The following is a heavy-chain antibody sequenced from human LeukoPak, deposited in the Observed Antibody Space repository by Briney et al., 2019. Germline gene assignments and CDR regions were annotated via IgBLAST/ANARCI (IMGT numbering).Heavy chain of an antibody. D-gene: IGHD6-13*01. J-gene: IGHJ4*02. V-gene: IGHV4-4*07. CDR3: ARDLMGIAYRGAFYY. Sequence: SETLSLTCTVSGDSFSYFYWSWIRQPAGKGLEWVGRIYTSGSTNYSPSLKSRVTISVDTSKNQFSLKLSSVTAADTAVYYCARDLMGIAYRGAFYYWGQGTLVTVSS. CDR1: GDSFSYFY. CDR2: IYTSGST.